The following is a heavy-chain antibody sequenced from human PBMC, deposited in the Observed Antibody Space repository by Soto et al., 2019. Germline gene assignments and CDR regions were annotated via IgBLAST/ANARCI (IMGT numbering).Heavy chain of an antibody. D-gene: IGHD2-21*02. CDR1: GGSISSYY. J-gene: IGHJ4*02. CDR3: ARGGGIVVVTAPYDH. CDR2: IYYSGST. V-gene: IGHV4-59*01. Sequence: PSETLSLTCTVSGGSISSYYWSWIRQPPGMGLEWIGYIYYSGSTNYNPSLKSRVTISVDTSKNQFSLKLSSVTAADTAVYYCARGGGIVVVTAPYDHWGQGTLVTVSS.